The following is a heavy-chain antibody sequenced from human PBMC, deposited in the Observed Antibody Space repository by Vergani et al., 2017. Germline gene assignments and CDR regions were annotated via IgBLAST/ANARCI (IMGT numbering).Heavy chain of an antibody. CDR1: GYTFTSYG. D-gene: IGHD2-2*01. Sequence: QVQLVQSGAEVKKPGASVKVSCKASGYTFTSYGISWVRQAPGQGLEWMGWISAYNGNTNYAQKLKGRVTMTTDTSTSTAYMELRSLRSDDTAVYYCARDPDIVVVPAAPYYYYYYGMDVWGQXP. CDR2: ISAYNGNT. J-gene: IGHJ6*02. CDR3: ARDPDIVVVPAAPYYYYYYGMDV. V-gene: IGHV1-18*04.